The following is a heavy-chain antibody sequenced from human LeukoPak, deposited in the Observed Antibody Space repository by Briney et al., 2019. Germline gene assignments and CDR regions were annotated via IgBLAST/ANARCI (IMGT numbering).Heavy chain of an antibody. V-gene: IGHV1-2*02. CDR1: GYTFTGYY. CDR3: ARYSPSSSSLGFDY. D-gene: IGHD6-6*01. J-gene: IGHJ4*02. Sequence: GASVKVSCKASGYTFTGYYMHWVRQAPGQGLEWMGWINPNSGGTNYAQKFQGRVTMTRDTSISTAYMELSRLRSDDTAVYYCARYSPSSSSLGFDYWGQGTLVTVSS. CDR2: INPNSGGT.